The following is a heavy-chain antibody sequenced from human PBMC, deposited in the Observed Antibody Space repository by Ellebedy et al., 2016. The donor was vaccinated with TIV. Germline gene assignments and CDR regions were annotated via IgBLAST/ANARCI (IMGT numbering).Heavy chain of an antibody. CDR2: LSYDGNNK. J-gene: IGHJ3*02. Sequence: PGGSLRLSCEASGFTFGSCDMHWVRQAPDKGLEWLTLLSYDGNNKYYADSVKGRFTVSRDNAKNSLYLQMSSLRTEETAVYYCASLGYYYDSNGHPQYDFDIWGQGTMVTVSS. CDR1: GFTFGSCD. D-gene: IGHD3-22*01. V-gene: IGHV3-30*03. CDR3: ASLGYYYDSNGHPQYDFDI.